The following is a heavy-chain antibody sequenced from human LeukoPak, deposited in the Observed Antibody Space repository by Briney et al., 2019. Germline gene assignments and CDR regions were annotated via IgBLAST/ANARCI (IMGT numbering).Heavy chain of an antibody. D-gene: IGHD1/OR15-1a*01. CDR3: ASLYGEQFDY. J-gene: IGHJ4*02. Sequence: PSETLSLTCTVSGGSISGSSYYWGWIRQPPGKGLEWIGSIYYSGSTYYNPSLKSRVTISVDTSKNQFSLKLSSVTAADTAVYYCASLYGEQFDYWGQGTLVTVSS. V-gene: IGHV4-39*01. CDR2: IYYSGST. CDR1: GGSISGSSYY.